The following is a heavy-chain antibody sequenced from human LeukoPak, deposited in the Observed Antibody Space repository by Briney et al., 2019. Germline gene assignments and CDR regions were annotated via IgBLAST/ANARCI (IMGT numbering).Heavy chain of an antibody. Sequence: PGGSLRLSCAASGFTFEDYGMSWVRQAQGKGLEWVSGINWNGGSTGYADSVKGRFTISRDNAKNSLYLQMNSLRAEDTALYYCARRDRYNWNDLDYWGQGTLVTVSS. CDR1: GFTFEDYG. V-gene: IGHV3-20*04. D-gene: IGHD1-20*01. CDR3: ARRDRYNWNDLDY. J-gene: IGHJ4*02. CDR2: INWNGGST.